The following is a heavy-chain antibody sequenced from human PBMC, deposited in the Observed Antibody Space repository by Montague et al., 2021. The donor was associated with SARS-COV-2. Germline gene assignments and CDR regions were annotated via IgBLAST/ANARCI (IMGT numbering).Heavy chain of an antibody. V-gene: IGHV4-34*01. J-gene: IGHJ4*02. CDR2: INHSGST. CDR3: ARGYQLRFLEWSSRQSTFDY. Sequence: SETLSLTCAVYGGSFSGYYWSWIRQPPGKELEWIGEINHSGSTNYNPSLKSRVTISVDTSKNQFSLKLSSVTAADTAVYYCARGYQLRFLEWSSRQSTFDYWGQGTLVTVSS. D-gene: IGHD3-3*01. CDR1: GGSFSGYY.